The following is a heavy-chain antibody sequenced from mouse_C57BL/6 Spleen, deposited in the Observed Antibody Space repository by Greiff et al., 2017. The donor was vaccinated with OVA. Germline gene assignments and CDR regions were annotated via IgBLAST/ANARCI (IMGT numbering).Heavy chain of an antibody. CDR2: IDPETGGT. V-gene: IGHV1-15*01. CDR1: GYTFTDYE. CDR3: TRNDYGSSSDY. J-gene: IGHJ2*01. D-gene: IGHD1-1*01. Sequence: QVHVKQSGAELVRPGASVTLSCKASGYTFTDYEMHWVKQTPVHGLEWIGAIDPETGGTAYNQKFKGKAILTADKSSSTAYMELRSLTSEDSAVYYCTRNDYGSSSDYWGQGTTLTVSS.